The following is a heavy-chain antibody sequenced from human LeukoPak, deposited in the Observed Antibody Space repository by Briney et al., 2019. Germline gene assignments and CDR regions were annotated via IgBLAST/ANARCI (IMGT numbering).Heavy chain of an antibody. J-gene: IGHJ5*02. CDR1: GGSFSGYY. V-gene: IGHV4-34*01. Sequence: KPSETLSLTCAVYGGSFSGYYWSWIRQPPGKGLEWIGEINHSGSTNYNPSLKSRVTISVDTSKNQFSLKLSSVTAADTAVYYCARLSYSSSWGQGTLVTASS. CDR2: INHSGST. CDR3: ARLSYSSS. D-gene: IGHD1-26*01.